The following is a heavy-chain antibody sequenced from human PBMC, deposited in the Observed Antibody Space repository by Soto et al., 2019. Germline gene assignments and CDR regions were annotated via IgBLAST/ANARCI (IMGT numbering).Heavy chain of an antibody. CDR1: GGTFSSYA. D-gene: IGHD2-15*01. Sequence: ASVKVSCKASGGTFSSYAISWVRQAPGQGLEWMGGIIPIFGTANYAQKFQGGVTITADKSTSTAYMELSSLRSEDTAVYYCARDREFYCSGGSCYPYYFDYWGQGTLVTVSS. CDR2: IIPIFGTA. V-gene: IGHV1-69*06. CDR3: ARDREFYCSGGSCYPYYFDY. J-gene: IGHJ4*02.